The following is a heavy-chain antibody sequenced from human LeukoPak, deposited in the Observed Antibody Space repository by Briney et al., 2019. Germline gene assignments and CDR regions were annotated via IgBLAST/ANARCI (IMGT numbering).Heavy chain of an antibody. D-gene: IGHD3-10*01. CDR3: SSSGSYYARDY. CDR2: ISSSSSYI. CDR1: GFTFSSYA. Sequence: PGGSLRLSCAASGFTFSSYAMSWVRQAPGKGLEWVSSISSSSSYIYYADSVKGRFAISRDNAKNSLYLQMNSLRAEDTAVYYCSSSGSYYARDYWGQGTLVTVSS. V-gene: IGHV3-21*04. J-gene: IGHJ4*02.